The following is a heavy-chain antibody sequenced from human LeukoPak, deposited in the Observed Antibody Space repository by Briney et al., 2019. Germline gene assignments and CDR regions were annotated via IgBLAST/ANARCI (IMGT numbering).Heavy chain of an antibody. J-gene: IGHJ5*02. CDR1: GFTFSDYY. Sequence: GGSLRLSCAASGFTFSDYYMSWIRQAPGKGLEWVSVIYSGGSTYYADSVKGRFTISRDNSKNTLYLQMNSLRAEDTAVYYCASLPGIAAAGYNWFDPWGQGTLVTVSS. CDR2: IYSGGST. V-gene: IGHV3-53*01. D-gene: IGHD6-13*01. CDR3: ASLPGIAAAGYNWFDP.